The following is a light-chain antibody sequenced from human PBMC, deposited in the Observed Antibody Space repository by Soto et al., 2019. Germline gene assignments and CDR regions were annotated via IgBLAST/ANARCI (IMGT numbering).Light chain of an antibody. CDR2: NNN. Sequence: QSVLTQPPSASGTPGQRVTISCSGSSSNIGSSSVNWYQQLPGTAPKLLIYNNNQWPSGVPDRFSGSKSGTSASLAISGLQSEDEDDYYCAAWDVSLNGLYVFGTGTQLTVL. CDR1: SSNIGSSS. CDR3: AAWDVSLNGLYV. J-gene: IGLJ1*01. V-gene: IGLV1-44*01.